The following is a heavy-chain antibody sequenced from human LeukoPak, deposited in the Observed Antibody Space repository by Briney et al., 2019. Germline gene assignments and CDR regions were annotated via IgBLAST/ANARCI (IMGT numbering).Heavy chain of an antibody. CDR2: IDPNSGGT. CDR1: GYTFTGYY. Sequence: GASVKVSCKASGYTFTGYYMHWVRQAPGQGLEWMGWIDPNSGGTNYAQKFQGRVTMTRDTSISTAYMELSRLRSDDTAVYYCARGPDCGGDCSFYYYYGMDVWGQGTTVTVSS. D-gene: IGHD2-21*02. V-gene: IGHV1-2*02. J-gene: IGHJ6*02. CDR3: ARGPDCGGDCSFYYYYGMDV.